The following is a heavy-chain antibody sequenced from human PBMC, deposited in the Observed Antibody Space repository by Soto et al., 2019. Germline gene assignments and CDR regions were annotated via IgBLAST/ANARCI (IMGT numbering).Heavy chain of an antibody. J-gene: IGHJ6*02. Sequence: SVKVSCKASGGTFYTYTFSWVRQAPGQGLEWMGGIIPIFGTANYAQKFQGRVTITADESTSTAYMELSSLRSEDTAVYYCARDWSDGLEWLPHYGMDVWGQGTTVTVSS. D-gene: IGHD3-3*01. CDR1: GGTFYTYT. V-gene: IGHV1-69*13. CDR2: IIPIFGTA. CDR3: ARDWSDGLEWLPHYGMDV.